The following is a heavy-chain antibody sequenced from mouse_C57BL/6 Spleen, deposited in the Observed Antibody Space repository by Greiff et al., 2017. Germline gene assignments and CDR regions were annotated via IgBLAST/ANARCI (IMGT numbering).Heavy chain of an antibody. Sequence: QVHVKQSGAELARPGASVKMSCKASGYTFTSYTMHWVKQRPGQGLEWIGYINPSSGYTKYNQKFKDKATLTADKSSSTAYMQLSSLTSEDSAVYYCARKNYGSSYVYFDVWGTGTTVTVSS. CDR2: INPSSGYT. D-gene: IGHD1-1*01. V-gene: IGHV1-4*01. CDR3: ARKNYGSSYVYFDV. J-gene: IGHJ1*03. CDR1: GYTFTSYT.